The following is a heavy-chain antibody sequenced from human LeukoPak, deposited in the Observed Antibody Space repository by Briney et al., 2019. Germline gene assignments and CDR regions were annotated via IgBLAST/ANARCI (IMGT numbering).Heavy chain of an antibody. CDR2: IYSGGRT. D-gene: IGHD6-13*01. J-gene: IGHJ4*02. Sequence: GGSLRLSCATSGFTFSNYWMSWVRQAPGKGLDWVSVIYSGGRTYYTDSVKGRFTISRDNSKNTLYLQMNSLRAEDTAVYYCARGDRAAAAFDSWGQGTLVTVSS. CDR3: ARGDRAAAAFDS. CDR1: GFTFSNYW. V-gene: IGHV3-53*01.